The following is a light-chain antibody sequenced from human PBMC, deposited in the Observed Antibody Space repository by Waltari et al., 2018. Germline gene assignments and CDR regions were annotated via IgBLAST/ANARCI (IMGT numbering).Light chain of an antibody. J-gene: IGKJ4*01. CDR3: QQYKYWPPLT. CDR1: QRVSSD. V-gene: IGKV3-15*01. Sequence: EIVMTQSPVTLSVSLGERANPSCRASQRVSSDLARYQQKPGQAPRLLIYDASTRAAGLAARFSASGSGTEFTLTISSLQSEDFAVYYCQQYKYWPPLTFGGGTKVEIK. CDR2: DAS.